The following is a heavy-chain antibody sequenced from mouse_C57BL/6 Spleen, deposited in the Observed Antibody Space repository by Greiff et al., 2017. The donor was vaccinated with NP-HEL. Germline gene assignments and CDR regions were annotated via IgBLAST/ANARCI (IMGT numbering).Heavy chain of an antibody. Sequence: EVKVVESGGDLVKPGGSLKLSCAASGFTFSSYGMSWVRQTPDKRLEWVATISSGGSYTYYPDSVKGRFTISRDNAKNTLYLQMSSLKSEDTAMYYCARPYDYDVVLYFDYWGQGTTLTVSS. D-gene: IGHD2-4*01. J-gene: IGHJ2*01. CDR1: GFTFSSYG. CDR3: ARPYDYDVVLYFDY. V-gene: IGHV5-6*01. CDR2: ISSGGSYT.